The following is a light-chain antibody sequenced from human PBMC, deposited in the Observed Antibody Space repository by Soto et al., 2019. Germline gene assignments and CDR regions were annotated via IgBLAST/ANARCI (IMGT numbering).Light chain of an antibody. J-gene: IGLJ3*02. CDR1: SSDVGAYDY. Sequence: QSVLTQPRSVSGSPGQSVTISCTGTSSDVGAYDYVSWYQHYPGKAPKVIIYDVSQRPSGVPDRFSASKSGNTASLTISGLQAEDEADYYCCSYAGSYIWVFGGGTKVTVL. CDR3: CSYAGSYIWV. CDR2: DVS. V-gene: IGLV2-11*01.